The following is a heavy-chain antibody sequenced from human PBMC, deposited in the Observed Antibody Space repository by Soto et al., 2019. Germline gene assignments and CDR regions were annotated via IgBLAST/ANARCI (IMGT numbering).Heavy chain of an antibody. CDR3: ARTGPSYYYHNSGSPGDY. CDR1: GASIGSGDFY. D-gene: IGHD3-22*01. V-gene: IGHV4-30-4*08. J-gene: IGHJ4*02. CDR2: IYYNELSSSEST. Sequence: TLSLTCTVSGASIGSGDFYWSWIRQSPGKGLEWLGYIYYNELSSSESTHYNSSLKSRVSISVDTSKNQFSLTLRSMTAADTAVYYCARTGPSYYYHNSGSPGDYWGQGTLVTVSS.